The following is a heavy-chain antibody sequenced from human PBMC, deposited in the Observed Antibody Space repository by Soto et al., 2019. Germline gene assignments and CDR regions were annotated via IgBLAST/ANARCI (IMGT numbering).Heavy chain of an antibody. CDR2: ISSSGSTI. D-gene: IGHD3-22*01. CDR1: GFTFSSYE. J-gene: IGHJ3*02. Sequence: PGGSLRLSCAASGFTFSSYEMNWVRQAPGKGLEWVSYISSSGSTIYYADSVKGRFTISRDNAKNSLYLQMNSLRAEDTAVYYCARERGGYYDSSGYYYYDAFDIWGQGTMVTVSS. CDR3: ARERGGYYDSSGYYYYDAFDI. V-gene: IGHV3-48*03.